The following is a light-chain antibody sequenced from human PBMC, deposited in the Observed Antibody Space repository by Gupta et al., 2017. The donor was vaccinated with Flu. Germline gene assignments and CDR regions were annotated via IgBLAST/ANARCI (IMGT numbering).Light chain of an antibody. Sequence: LSPPSPATPSSSPGGAAPLSCASRQSISSYLAWYQQKPGQAPRLLIYGASNRATGIPDRFSGSGSGTDFTLTISRLEPEDFAVYYCQQRSNWPKWTFGQGTKVEIK. J-gene: IGKJ1*01. CDR2: GAS. CDR1: QSISSY. V-gene: IGKV3-11*01. CDR3: QQRSNWPKWT.